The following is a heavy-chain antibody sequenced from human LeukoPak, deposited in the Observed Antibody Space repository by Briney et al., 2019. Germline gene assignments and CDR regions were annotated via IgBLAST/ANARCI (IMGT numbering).Heavy chain of an antibody. CDR2: IYTSGGT. D-gene: IGHD6-6*01. V-gene: IGHV4-61*02. Sequence: SETLSLTCTVSGGSISSGSYYWSWIRQPAGKGLGWIGRIYTSGGTNYNPSLKSRVTISVDTSKNQFSLKLSSVTAADTAVYYCARDYSSSSYAFDIWGQGTMVTVSS. J-gene: IGHJ3*02. CDR3: ARDYSSSSYAFDI. CDR1: GGSISSGSYY.